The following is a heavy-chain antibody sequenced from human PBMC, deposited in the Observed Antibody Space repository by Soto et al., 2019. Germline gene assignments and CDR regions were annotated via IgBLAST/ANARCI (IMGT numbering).Heavy chain of an antibody. Sequence: GGSLRLSGSVSGFTVSDNYMIWVRQAPGKGLEWVSVIYGDGSTYYADSVKGRFTISRDNSKNTVFLQMSSLRAEDTAMYYCARDKGLGISMVRGVVMTVGNGVDVWGQGTTVT. CDR3: ARDKGLGISMVRGVVMTVGNGVDV. V-gene: IGHV3-53*01. D-gene: IGHD3-10*01. CDR1: GFTVSDNY. J-gene: IGHJ6*02. CDR2: IYGDGST.